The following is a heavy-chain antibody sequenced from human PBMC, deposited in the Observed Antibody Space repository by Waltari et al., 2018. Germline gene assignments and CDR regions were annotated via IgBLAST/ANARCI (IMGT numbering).Heavy chain of an antibody. J-gene: IGHJ4*02. CDR1: GYSISSGYY. CDR3: AGDYSNQINYFDF. D-gene: IGHD4-4*01. Sequence: QVQLQESGPGLVKPSETLSLTCTVSGYSISSGYYWGWIRQPPGKGLQWIGSSYHSGTTYYNPSLKSRVTISVDTSKNQFSLKLSSVTAADTAVYYCAGDYSNQINYFDFWGQGTLVTVSS. V-gene: IGHV4-38-2*02. CDR2: SYHSGTT.